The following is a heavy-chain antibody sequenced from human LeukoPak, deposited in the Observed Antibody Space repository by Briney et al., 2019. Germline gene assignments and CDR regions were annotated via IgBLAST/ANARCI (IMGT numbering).Heavy chain of an antibody. CDR3: AKAVGSSGYFSRDAFDI. CDR1: GFTFSSYA. CDR2: ISGGGSGT. V-gene: IGHV3-23*01. Sequence: GGSLRLSYAPSGFTFSSYAMSGVRQAPGKGLEWVAVISGGGSGTYYADSVGGRFTISRDNSKNTVYLQMNSLRDEDTAIYYCAKAVGSSGYFSRDAFDIWGQGTMVTVSS. J-gene: IGHJ3*02. D-gene: IGHD3-22*01.